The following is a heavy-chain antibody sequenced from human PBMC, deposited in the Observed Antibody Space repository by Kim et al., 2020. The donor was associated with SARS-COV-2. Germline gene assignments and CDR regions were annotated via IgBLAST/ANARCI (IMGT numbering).Heavy chain of an antibody. J-gene: IGHJ6*02. CDR1: GFTVSSNY. D-gene: IGHD7-27*01. V-gene: IGHV3-53*01. Sequence: GGSLRLSCAASGFTVSSNYMSWVRQAPGKGLEWVSVIYSGGSTYYADSVKGRFTISRDNSKNTLYLQMNSLSAEDTAVYYCARDMGDEPTGGYYYYGMDVLGPGTTVTVSS. CDR3: ARDMGDEPTGGYYYYGMDV. CDR2: IYSGGST.